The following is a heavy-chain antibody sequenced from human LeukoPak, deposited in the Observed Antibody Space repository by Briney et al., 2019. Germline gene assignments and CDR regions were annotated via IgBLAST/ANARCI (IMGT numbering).Heavy chain of an antibody. J-gene: IGHJ4*02. D-gene: IGHD5-18*01. CDR3: ATLGQARGYSYGPVDY. V-gene: IGHV4-59*08. CDR2: IYYSGST. Sequence: SETLSLTCTVSGGSISSYYWSWIRQPPGKGLEWLGYIYYSGSTNYNPSLKSRVTISVLTSKNQFSLKLSSVPAADTAVYYCATLGQARGYSYGPVDYWGQGSLVTVSS. CDR1: GGSISSYY.